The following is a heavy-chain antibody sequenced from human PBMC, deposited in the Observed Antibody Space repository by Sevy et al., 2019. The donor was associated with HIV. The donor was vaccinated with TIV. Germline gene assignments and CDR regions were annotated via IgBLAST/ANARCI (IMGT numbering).Heavy chain of an antibody. CDR2: ISYDGIIK. D-gene: IGHD6-19*01. CDR3: AREGGYTSAWSPVNY. Sequence: GGSLRLSCAASGFTFNTHAMHWVRQAPGKGLEWVALISYDGIIKYYADSVKGRLTISRDNSKNRLSLQMNSLRIEDTAVYYCAREGGYTSAWSPVNYWGQGTLVTVSS. J-gene: IGHJ4*02. V-gene: IGHV3-30*04. CDR1: GFTFNTHA.